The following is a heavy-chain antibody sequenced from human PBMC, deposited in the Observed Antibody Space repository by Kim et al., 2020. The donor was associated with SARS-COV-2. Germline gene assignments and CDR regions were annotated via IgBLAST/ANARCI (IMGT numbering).Heavy chain of an antibody. Sequence: ASVKVSCKASGYTFTGYYMHWVRQAPGQGLEWMGRINPNSGGTNYAQKFQGRVTMTRDTSISTAYMELSRLRSDDTAVYYCARSRPNIVGATSNFDYWGQGTLVTVSS. D-gene: IGHD1-26*01. CDR3: ARSRPNIVGATSNFDY. CDR1: GYTFTGYY. J-gene: IGHJ4*02. V-gene: IGHV1-2*06. CDR2: INPNSGGT.